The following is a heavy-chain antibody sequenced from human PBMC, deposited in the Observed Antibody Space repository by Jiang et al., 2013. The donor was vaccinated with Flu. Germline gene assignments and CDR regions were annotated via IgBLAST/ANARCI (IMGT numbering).Heavy chain of an antibody. V-gene: IGHV4-34*01. CDR1: GGSFSGYY. CDR2: INHSGTT. J-gene: IGHJ4*01. Sequence: LLKPSETLSLTCAVYGGSFSGYYWSWIRQPPGMGLEWIGEINHSGTTNYNPSLKSRVTISVDTSKNQFSLKLSSVTAADTAMYYCARLGALRIGSGPPWGHGTLVTVSS. CDR3: ARLGALRIGSGPP. D-gene: IGHD6-19*01.